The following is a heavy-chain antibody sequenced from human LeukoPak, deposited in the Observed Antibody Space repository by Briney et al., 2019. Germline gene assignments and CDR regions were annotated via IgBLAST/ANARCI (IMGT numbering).Heavy chain of an antibody. CDR1: GGSFSGYY. J-gene: IGHJ5*02. CDR2: INHSGST. D-gene: IGHD1-26*01. V-gene: IGHV4-34*01. CDR3: APGSTGGSRGSWFDP. Sequence: SEALSLTCAVYGGSFSGYYWSWIRHTPEKGLEWIGEINHSGSTNYNPSLKSRVTISVDTSKNQFTQKVSSVTAADTAVYHCAPGSTGGSRGSWFDPWGQGTLVTVSS.